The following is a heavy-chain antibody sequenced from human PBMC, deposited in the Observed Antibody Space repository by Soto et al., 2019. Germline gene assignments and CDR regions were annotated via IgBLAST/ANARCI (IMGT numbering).Heavy chain of an antibody. CDR2: ISYDGNNK. J-gene: IGHJ6*02. V-gene: IGHV3-30-3*01. CDR3: AREGGGCGSTNCYISFYYGLDV. Sequence: GGSLRLSCVASTFTFKNYAMHWVRQAPGKGLEWVAVISYDGNNKYYADSVRGRFTISRDNSKNTLNLQMNSLRTEDMAVYYCAREGGGCGSTNCYISFYYGLDVWGQGTTVTV. D-gene: IGHD2-2*02. CDR1: TFTFKNYA.